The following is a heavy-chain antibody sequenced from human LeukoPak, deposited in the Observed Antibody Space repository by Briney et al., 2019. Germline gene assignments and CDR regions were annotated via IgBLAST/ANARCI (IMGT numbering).Heavy chain of an antibody. V-gene: IGHV1-69*05. J-gene: IGHJ4*02. D-gene: IGHD3-22*01. CDR2: IIPIFGTA. Sequence: SVKVSCKASGGTFSSYAISWVRQAPGQGLEWMGGIIPIFGTANYAQKFQGRVTITTDESTSTAYMELSSLRSEDTAVYYCARDLRAYYYDSSGAFDYWGQGTLVTVSS. CDR3: ARDLRAYYYDSSGAFDY. CDR1: GGTFSSYA.